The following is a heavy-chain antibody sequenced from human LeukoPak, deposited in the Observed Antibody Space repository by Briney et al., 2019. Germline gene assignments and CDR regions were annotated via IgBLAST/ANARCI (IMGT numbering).Heavy chain of an antibody. V-gene: IGHV4-39*01. Sequence: SETLSLNCTVSGGPISSSRYYWGWIRQPPGKGLEWIGSIYYSGSAYYNPSLKSRVTISVDTSKNQFSLKLSSVTAADTAVYYCERRIVATTSMDYWGQGTLVTVSS. CDR3: ERRIVATTSMDY. CDR1: GGPISSSRYY. CDR2: IYYSGSA. D-gene: IGHD5-12*01. J-gene: IGHJ4*02.